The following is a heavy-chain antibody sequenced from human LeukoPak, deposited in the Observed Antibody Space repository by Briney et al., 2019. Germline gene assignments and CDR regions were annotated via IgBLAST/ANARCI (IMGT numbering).Heavy chain of an antibody. CDR3: ARGGASSKWFDS. V-gene: IGHV6-1*01. J-gene: IGHJ5*01. CDR2: TYYRSKWYN. Sequence: SQTLSLTCDISGDSVSSDSAAWNWIRQSPSRGLECLGRTYYRSKWYNDYAVSLKSRMTINADTSKNQFSLQLNSVTPEDTAVYYCARGGASSKWFDSWGQGTLVTVSS. D-gene: IGHD4/OR15-4a*01. CDR1: GDSVSSDSAA.